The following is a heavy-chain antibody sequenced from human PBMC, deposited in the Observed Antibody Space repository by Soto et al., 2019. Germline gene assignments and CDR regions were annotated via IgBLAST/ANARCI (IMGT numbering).Heavy chain of an antibody. CDR1: GYSFTSYW. CDR2: IYPGDSDT. D-gene: IGHD4-17*01. V-gene: IGHV5-51*01. CDR3: ARRMSYGDYRSYFDY. Sequence: GESLNISCKGSGYSFTSYWIGWVRQMPGKGLEWMGIIYPGDSDTRYSPSFQGQVTISADKSISTAYLQWSSLKASDTAMYYCARRMSYGDYRSYFDYWGQGTLVXVSS. J-gene: IGHJ4*02.